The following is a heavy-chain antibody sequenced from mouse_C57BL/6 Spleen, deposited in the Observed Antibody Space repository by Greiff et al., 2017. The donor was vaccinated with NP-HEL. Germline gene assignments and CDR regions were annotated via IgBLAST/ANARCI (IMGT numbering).Heavy chain of an antibody. D-gene: IGHD2-5*01. J-gene: IGHJ3*01. CDR3: ARGGSNPFAY. CDR2: ISDGGSYT. Sequence: EVQLKESGGGLVKPGGSLKLSCAASGFTFSSYAMSWVRQTPGKRLEWVATISDGGSYTYYPDNVKGRFTISRANAKNTLSLHMSHLKSEDKDRYYCARGGSNPFAYWGQGTLVTVSA. CDR1: GFTFSSYA. V-gene: IGHV5-4*01.